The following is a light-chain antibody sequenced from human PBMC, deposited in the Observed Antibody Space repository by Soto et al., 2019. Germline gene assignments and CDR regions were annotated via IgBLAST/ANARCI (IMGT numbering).Light chain of an antibody. CDR1: QSISIY. Sequence: DIQITQSPSSLSASVGDRVTINCRASQSISIYLNWYQLKPWKAPNLLMYGASYLKSGVPTRFSGSVSGTDFTLTIRRLQPEDFAIYYGQQTYTTPEITFGQWTRLEIK. J-gene: IGKJ5*01. CDR3: QQTYTTPEIT. CDR2: GAS. V-gene: IGKV1-39*01.